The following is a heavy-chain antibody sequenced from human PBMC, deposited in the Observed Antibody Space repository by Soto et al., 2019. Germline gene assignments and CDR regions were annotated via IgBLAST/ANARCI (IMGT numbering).Heavy chain of an antibody. CDR1: GFTFNTYG. Sequence: QVQLVESGGGVVQPGGSLRLSCTTSGFTFNTYGMHWVRQAPGKGLEWVAIIWYDGSNKYYADSVKGRFTISRDNSQNRLYLQMNSLRAEDTALYYCARSDCTGAYCYSWPFNYGVDVWGQGTTVTVSS. J-gene: IGHJ6*02. CDR3: ARSDCTGAYCYSWPFNYGVDV. D-gene: IGHD2-15*01. CDR2: IWYDGSNK. V-gene: IGHV3-33*08.